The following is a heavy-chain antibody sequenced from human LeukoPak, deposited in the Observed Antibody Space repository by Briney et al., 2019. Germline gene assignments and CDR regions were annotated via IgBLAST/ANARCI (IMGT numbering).Heavy chain of an antibody. V-gene: IGHV4-34*01. Sequence: SETLSLTCAVYGGSFSGYYWSWIRQPPGKGLEWMGEINHSGSTNYNPSLKSRVTISVDTSKNQFSLKLSSVTAADTAVYCCARSRPPARTRYFDYWGQGTLVTVSS. J-gene: IGHJ4*02. CDR2: INHSGST. CDR3: ARSRPPARTRYFDY. CDR1: GGSFSGYY.